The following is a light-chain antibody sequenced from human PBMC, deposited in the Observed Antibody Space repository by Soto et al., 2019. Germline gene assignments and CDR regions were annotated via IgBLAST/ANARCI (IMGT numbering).Light chain of an antibody. CDR3: CAYAGSYTLV. J-gene: IGLJ2*01. CDR1: GSDVGAYKY. CDR2: DVS. V-gene: IGLV2-11*01. Sequence: QSALTQPRSVPGSPGQSVTISCTGTGSDVGAYKYVSWYQQNPGKAPKLMIYDVSERPSGVPDRFSGSKSGNMASLTISGLQAEDEADYYCCAYAGSYTLVFGGGTKVTVL.